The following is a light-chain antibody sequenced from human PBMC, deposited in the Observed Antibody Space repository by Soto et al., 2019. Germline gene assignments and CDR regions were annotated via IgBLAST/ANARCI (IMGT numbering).Light chain of an antibody. Sequence: EIVLTQSPATLSLSPGERATLSCRASQSVSSYLAWYQQKPGQAPRLLIYDASNRPTGIPARFSGSGSGTDFTITISSLEPEDFEVYCCQQRSIWHPMYTFGQGTKREIK. CDR1: QSVSSY. CDR3: QQRSIWHPMYT. J-gene: IGKJ2*01. CDR2: DAS. V-gene: IGKV3-11*01.